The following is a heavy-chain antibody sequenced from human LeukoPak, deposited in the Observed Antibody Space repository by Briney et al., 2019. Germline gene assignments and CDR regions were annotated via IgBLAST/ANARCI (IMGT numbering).Heavy chain of an antibody. CDR1: GASLSYYY. Sequence: PSETLSLTCTVSGASLSYYYWSWIRQPAGKGLDWIGRIYSSGTTDYNSSLQSRVTMSLDTSKNQFSLKLRSVTAADTAVYYCARNGGSFSSDYFFDYWGQGTLVTVSS. CDR3: ARNGGSFSSDYFFDY. V-gene: IGHV4-4*07. CDR2: IYSSGTT. D-gene: IGHD1-26*01. J-gene: IGHJ4*02.